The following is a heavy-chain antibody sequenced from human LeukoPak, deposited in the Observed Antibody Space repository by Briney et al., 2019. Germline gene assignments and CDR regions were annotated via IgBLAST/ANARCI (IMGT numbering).Heavy chain of an antibody. V-gene: IGHV4-34*01. J-gene: IGHJ4*02. CDR1: GFTFSSYS. CDR2: INHSGST. CDR3: ARGYSRYCSSTSCTQRDY. Sequence: GSLRLSCAASGFTFSSYSMNWVRQAPGKGLEWIGEINHSGSTNYNPSLKSRVTISVDTSKNQFSLKLSSVTAADTAVYYCARGYSRYCSSTSCTQRDYWGQGTLVTVSS. D-gene: IGHD2-2*01.